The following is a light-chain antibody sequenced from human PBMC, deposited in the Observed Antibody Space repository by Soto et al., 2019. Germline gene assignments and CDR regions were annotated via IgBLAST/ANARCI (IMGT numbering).Light chain of an antibody. Sequence: QSVLTQPPSVSGAPGPRVTISCTGSSSNIGAGYDVHWYQQLPGAAPKLLIYGNNNRPSGVPDRFSGSKSGTSASLAITGLQAEDEADYYCQSYDSSLSGLGVFGGGTKLTVL. CDR1: SSNIGAGYD. CDR3: QSYDSSLSGLGV. J-gene: IGLJ3*02. CDR2: GNN. V-gene: IGLV1-40*01.